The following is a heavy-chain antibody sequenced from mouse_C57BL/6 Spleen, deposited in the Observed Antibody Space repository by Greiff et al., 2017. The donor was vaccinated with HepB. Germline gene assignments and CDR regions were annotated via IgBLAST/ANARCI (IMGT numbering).Heavy chain of an antibody. V-gene: IGHV1-50*01. CDR1: GYTFTSYW. CDR3: YYYSNYGDFDY. J-gene: IGHJ2*01. D-gene: IGHD2-5*01. Sequence: QVQLQQSGAELVKPGASVKLSCKASGYTFTSYWMQWVKQRPGQGLEWIGEIDPSDSYTNYNQKFKGKATLTVDTSSSTAYMQLSSLTSEDSAVYYCYYYSNYGDFDYWGQGTTLTVSS. CDR2: IDPSDSYT.